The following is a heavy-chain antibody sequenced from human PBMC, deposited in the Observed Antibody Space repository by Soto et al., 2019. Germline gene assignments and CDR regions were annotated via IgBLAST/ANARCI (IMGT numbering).Heavy chain of an antibody. D-gene: IGHD6-13*01. CDR3: ARILHSSSWPSYFDY. CDR1: ADXFASYG. V-gene: IGHV5-51*01. CDR2: IYPGDSDT. Sequence: LKICPKCSADXFASYGNGWLGHIPGKGLEWMGIIYPGDSDTRYSPSFQGQVTISADKSISTAYLQWSSLKASDTAMYYCARILHSSSWPSYFDYRGQGTLGTVPS. J-gene: IGHJ4*02.